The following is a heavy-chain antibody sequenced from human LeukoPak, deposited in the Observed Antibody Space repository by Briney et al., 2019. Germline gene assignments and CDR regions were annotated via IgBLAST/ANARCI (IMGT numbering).Heavy chain of an antibody. D-gene: IGHD3-10*01. Sequence: VASVKVSCKASGYTLSDYYMHWVRQAPGQGLEWMGWINPNSGGTNYAQKFQGRVTMTRDTSISTAYMELSRLRSDDTAVYYCARGSLRSGSPPSYYFDYWGQGTLVTVSS. CDR3: ARGSLRSGSPPSYYFDY. J-gene: IGHJ4*02. V-gene: IGHV1-2*02. CDR1: GYTLSDYY. CDR2: INPNSGGT.